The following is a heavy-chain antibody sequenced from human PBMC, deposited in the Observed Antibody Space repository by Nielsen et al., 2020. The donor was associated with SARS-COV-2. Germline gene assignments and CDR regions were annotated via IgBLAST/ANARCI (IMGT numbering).Heavy chain of an antibody. J-gene: IGHJ5*01. Sequence: SETLSLTCTVSGGSISSHFWSWVRQPPGKGLEWIGYIYYRGSTQYNPSLKSRVTMSVDTSKNQFSLNLTSVTAADTAMYYCARETASNWLDSWGQGTPVTVSS. V-gene: IGHV4-59*11. CDR3: ARETASNWLDS. D-gene: IGHD1-14*01. CDR2: IYYRGST. CDR1: GGSISSHF.